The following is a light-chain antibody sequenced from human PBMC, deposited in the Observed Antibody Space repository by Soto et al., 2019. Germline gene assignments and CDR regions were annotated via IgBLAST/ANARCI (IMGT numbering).Light chain of an antibody. Sequence: PGERATLSCRASQSVSSYLAWYQQKPGQAPRLLIYDASNRATGIPARFSGSGSGTDFTLTISSLEPEDFAVYYCQQRSNWPRLSFGGGTKVDI. J-gene: IGKJ4*01. CDR3: QQRSNWPRLS. CDR2: DAS. V-gene: IGKV3-11*01. CDR1: QSVSSY.